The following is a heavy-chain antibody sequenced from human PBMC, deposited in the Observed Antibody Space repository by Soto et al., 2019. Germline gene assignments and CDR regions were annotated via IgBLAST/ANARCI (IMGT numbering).Heavy chain of an antibody. CDR1: GFTVSISF. CDR3: ARSILTGYYGLGY. D-gene: IGHD3-9*01. J-gene: IGHJ4*02. Sequence: GSLRLSCAASGFTVSISFISWVRQAPGKGLEWVSIYYSGGSTYYADSVKGRFSISGDNFENTLYLQMNSLRAEDTAVYYCARSILTGYYGLGYWGQGTLVTVSS. CDR2: YYSGGST. V-gene: IGHV3-53*01.